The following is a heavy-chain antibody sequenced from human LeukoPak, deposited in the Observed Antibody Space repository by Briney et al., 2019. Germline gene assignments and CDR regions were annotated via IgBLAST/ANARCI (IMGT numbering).Heavy chain of an antibody. J-gene: IGHJ5*02. V-gene: IGHV3-23*01. D-gene: IGHD4-17*01. CDR1: GFTFSSYA. CDR2: ISGSGGST. CDR3: ARGIFVGYGDQDNNWFDP. Sequence: HSGGSLRLSCAASGFTFSSYAMSWVRQAPGKGLEWVSAISGSGGSTYYADSVKGRFTISRDNAKNSLYLQMNSLRAEDTAVYYCARGIFVGYGDQDNNWFDPWGQGTLVTVSS.